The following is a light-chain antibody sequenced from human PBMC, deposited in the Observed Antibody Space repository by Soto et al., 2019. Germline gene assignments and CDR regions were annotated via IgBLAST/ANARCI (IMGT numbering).Light chain of an antibody. V-gene: IGKV1-5*03. J-gene: IGKJ2*01. CDR2: KAS. Sequence: DIQMTQSPSTLSASVGDRVTITCRASQSISSWLAWYQQKPGKAPKLLIYKASSLESGVPSRFSGSGSGTKIPLTIRSLQADDFATYYLQQYNSFLDTFCQGTKLEIK. CDR3: QQYNSFLDT. CDR1: QSISSW.